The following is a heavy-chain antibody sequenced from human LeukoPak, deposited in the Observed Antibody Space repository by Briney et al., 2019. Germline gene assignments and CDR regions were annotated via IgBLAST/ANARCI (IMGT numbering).Heavy chain of an antibody. J-gene: IGHJ5*01. CDR3: ARDGTTNRYNWFDS. CDR2: ISDCGTTE. V-gene: IGHV3-48*03. CDR1: GLSLSSFQ. Sequence: GGSLRLSCAASGLSLSSFQMNWVRQAPGKGLEWISYISDCGTTEYYADSVKGRFTISRDNAKNSLYLQMNSLTGEDTALYYCARDGTTNRYNWFDSWGQGTLVTVSS. D-gene: IGHD4-17*01.